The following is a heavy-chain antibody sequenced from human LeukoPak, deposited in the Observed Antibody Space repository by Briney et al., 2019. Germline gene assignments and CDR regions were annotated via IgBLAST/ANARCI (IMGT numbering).Heavy chain of an antibody. Sequence: GGSLRLSCAASGFIFSSHAMTWVRQAPGKGLEWVSTFSSDTGGRTFYVGSVKGRFTISRDNYKNTLYLQVNNLRAEDTAVYYCAEVGDWSHYYGMDVWGQGTTVTVSS. CDR1: GFIFSSHA. J-gene: IGHJ6*02. CDR3: AEVGDWSHYYGMDV. D-gene: IGHD3-16*01. V-gene: IGHV3-23*01. CDR2: FSSDTGGRT.